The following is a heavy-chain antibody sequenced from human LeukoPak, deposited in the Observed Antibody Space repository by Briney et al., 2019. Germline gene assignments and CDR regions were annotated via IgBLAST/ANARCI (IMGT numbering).Heavy chain of an antibody. CDR3: ARRGYSYGHGH. D-gene: IGHD5-18*01. CDR2: ISTSVGII. J-gene: IGHJ4*02. Sequence: PGGSLRLSCEASGFIFSDYYMAWIRQAPGKGLECVSYISTSVGIIYYADSVKGRFTISRDNSRNTLYLQMNSLRAEDTAVYYCARRGYSYGHGHWGQGTLVTVSS. V-gene: IGHV3-11*01. CDR1: GFIFSDYY.